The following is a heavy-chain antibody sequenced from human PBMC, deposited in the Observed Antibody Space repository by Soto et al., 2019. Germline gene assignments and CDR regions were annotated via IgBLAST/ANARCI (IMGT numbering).Heavy chain of an antibody. Sequence: SETLSLTCAVSGGSISSGGYSWSWIRQPPGKGLEWIGYMYHSGSTYYNPSLKSRVTISIDRSKNQFSLKLSSVTAADTAVYYCARLGYCSSTSCYGSPRRAAPLTTYGMDVWSQGTTVTVSS. CDR2: MYHSGST. CDR3: ARLGYCSSTSCYGSPRRAAPLTTYGMDV. J-gene: IGHJ6*02. V-gene: IGHV4-30-2*01. CDR1: GGSISSGGYS. D-gene: IGHD2-2*01.